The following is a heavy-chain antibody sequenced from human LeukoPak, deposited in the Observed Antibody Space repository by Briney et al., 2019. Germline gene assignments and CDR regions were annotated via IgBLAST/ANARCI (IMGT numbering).Heavy chain of an antibody. J-gene: IGHJ4*02. CDR2: IDNGGSYT. D-gene: IGHD3-22*01. CDR1: GFIFSSKW. Sequence: GGSLRLSCAASGFIFSSKWIHWVRQAPGKGLEWVSRIDNGGSYTSYADSVKGRFTISRDNAKNTLYLQMNSLRDEDTAVYYCARDLPISDSSGYLDYWGQGTVVTVSS. CDR3: ARDLPISDSSGYLDY. V-gene: IGHV3-74*01.